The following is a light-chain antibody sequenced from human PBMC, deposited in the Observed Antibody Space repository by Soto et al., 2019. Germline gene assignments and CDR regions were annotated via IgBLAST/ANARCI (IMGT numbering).Light chain of an antibody. CDR3: QQYGSSPT. J-gene: IGKJ1*01. V-gene: IGKV3-20*01. CDR2: GAS. Sequence: EIVLTQSPGTLSMAPRERATLSCRASQSITSNLAWYQQKPGQAPRLLFYGASSRATGIPDRFSGSGSGTDFTLTISRLEPEDFAVYYCQQYGSSPTFGQGTKVDIK. CDR1: QSITSN.